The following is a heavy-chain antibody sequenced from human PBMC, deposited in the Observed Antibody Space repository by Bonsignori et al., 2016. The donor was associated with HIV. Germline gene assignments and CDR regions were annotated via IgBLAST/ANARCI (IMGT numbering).Heavy chain of an antibody. J-gene: IGHJ4*02. D-gene: IGHD6-6*01. CDR3: ARQSSSWGFLALVYYFDY. Sequence: WIRQPPGKGLEWIGSIYHSGSTYYNPSLKSRVTISVDTSKNQFSLKLSSVTAADTAVYYCARQSSSWGFLALVYYFDYWGQGTLVTVSS. CDR2: IYHSGST. V-gene: IGHV4-38-2*01.